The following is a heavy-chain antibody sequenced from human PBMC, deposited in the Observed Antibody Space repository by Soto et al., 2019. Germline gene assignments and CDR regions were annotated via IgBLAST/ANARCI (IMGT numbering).Heavy chain of an antibody. CDR2: ISSSSSTI. V-gene: IGHV3-48*01. CDR1: GFTFSSHS. D-gene: IGHD5-12*01. CDR3: ARDNPSGYGDC. Sequence: EVQLVESGGGLVQPGGSLRLSCAASGFTFSSHSMNWVRQAPGKRLEWVSYISSSSSTIYYADSVKGRFTISRDNAKNSLSLQMNSLRAEDTAVYYCARDNPSGYGDCWGQGTLVTVSS. J-gene: IGHJ4*02.